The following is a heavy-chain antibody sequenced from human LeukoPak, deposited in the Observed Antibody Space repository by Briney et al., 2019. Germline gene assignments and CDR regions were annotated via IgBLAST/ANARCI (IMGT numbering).Heavy chain of an antibody. CDR1: GFTFSSSA. CDR2: ISGSGGST. D-gene: IGHD3-10*01. J-gene: IGHJ4*02. Sequence: WGSLRLSCAASGFTFSSSAMSWVRQAPGKGLEWVSGISGSGGSTYYADSVKGRFTISRDNSKNTLYLQMNSLRAEDTAVYYCANRYGSGSYYDYWGQGTLVTVSS. CDR3: ANRYGSGSYYDY. V-gene: IGHV3-23*01.